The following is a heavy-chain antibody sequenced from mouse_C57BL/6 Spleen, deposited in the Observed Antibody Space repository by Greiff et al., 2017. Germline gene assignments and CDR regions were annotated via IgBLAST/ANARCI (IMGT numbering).Heavy chain of an antibody. CDR3: ARREDYGSSWYFDV. CDR2: IDPSDSYT. Sequence: VQLQQPGAELVRPGTSVKLSCKASGYTFTSYWMHWVKQRPGQGLEWIGVIDPSDSYTNYNQKVKGKATLTVDTSSSTAYMQLSSLTSEDSAVYYCARREDYGSSWYFDVWGTGTTVTVSS. V-gene: IGHV1-59*01. D-gene: IGHD1-1*01. CDR1: GYTFTSYW. J-gene: IGHJ1*03.